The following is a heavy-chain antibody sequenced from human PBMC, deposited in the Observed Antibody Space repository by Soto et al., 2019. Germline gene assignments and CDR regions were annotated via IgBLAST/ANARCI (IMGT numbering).Heavy chain of an antibody. V-gene: IGHV3-11*01. CDR2: ISGTGRTI. CDR3: ARAPSAHDSFDL. D-gene: IGHD5-12*01. J-gene: IGHJ5*02. Sequence: QVQLVESGGGLVKPGGSLRLSCAASGFSFGDYYMSWIRQAPGRGLEWISYISGTGRTIDYANSVKGRFTISRDNADKSLYLQMTSLGAEDTAIYYCARAPSAHDSFDLWGQGTLVTVSS. CDR1: GFSFGDYY.